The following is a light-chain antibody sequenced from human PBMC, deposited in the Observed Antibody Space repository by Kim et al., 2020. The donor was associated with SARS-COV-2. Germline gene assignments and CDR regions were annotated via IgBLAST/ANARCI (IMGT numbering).Light chain of an antibody. V-gene: IGKV1-16*02. J-gene: IGKJ4*01. CDR3: QQYNSYPLT. CDR1: QGITYH. Sequence: ASIGNRVTITFQASQGITYHLAWFQQRPGKAPKSLIYAASNLQSGVPSKFSGSGSGTDFTLTIASLHPEDFATYYCQQYNSYPLTFGGGTKLDIK. CDR2: AAS.